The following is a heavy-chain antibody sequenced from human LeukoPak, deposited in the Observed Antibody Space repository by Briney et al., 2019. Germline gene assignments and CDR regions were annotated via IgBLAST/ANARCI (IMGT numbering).Heavy chain of an antibody. CDR1: GGSISSSSYY. V-gene: IGHV4-39*01. CDR2: IYYSGST. Sequence: SETLSLTCTVSGGSISSSSYYWGWIRQPPGKGLEWIGSIYYSGSTYYNPSLKSRVTISVDTSKNQFSLKLSSVTAADTAMYYCASGYDSSGYYFPFDYWGQGTLVTVSS. D-gene: IGHD3-22*01. J-gene: IGHJ4*02. CDR3: ASGYDSSGYYFPFDY.